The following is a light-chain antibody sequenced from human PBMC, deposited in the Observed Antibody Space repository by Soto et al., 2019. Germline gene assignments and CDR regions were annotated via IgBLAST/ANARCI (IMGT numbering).Light chain of an antibody. Sequence: QSVLTQPPSVSGAPGQRVTISCTGSSSNIGAVYDVHWYQQLPGTAPKLLIYGNTNRPSGVPDRFSGSKSGTSASLAITGLQAEDEADYYCQSYDSSLSGFYVFGTGNKLTVL. J-gene: IGLJ1*01. CDR2: GNT. CDR1: SSNIGAVYD. CDR3: QSYDSSLSGFYV. V-gene: IGLV1-40*01.